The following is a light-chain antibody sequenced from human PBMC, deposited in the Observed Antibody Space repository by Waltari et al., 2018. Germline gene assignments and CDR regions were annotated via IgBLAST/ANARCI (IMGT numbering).Light chain of an antibody. CDR2: VNSDGSH. V-gene: IGLV4-69*01. CDR1: SGLSTNI. J-gene: IGLJ3*02. CDR3: QTGGHGTWV. Sequence: QLVLTQSPSASASLGASVKLTCTLSSGLSTNIIAWLQQQPEKGPRYLMNVNSDGSHNKGVGIPDRFSGSSSGAERYLTISSLQSEDEADYYCQTGGHGTWVFGGGTRLTVL.